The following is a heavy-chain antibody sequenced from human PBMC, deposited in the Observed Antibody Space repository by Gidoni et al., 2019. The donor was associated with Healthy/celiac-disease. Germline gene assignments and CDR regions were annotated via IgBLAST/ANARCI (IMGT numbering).Heavy chain of an antibody. V-gene: IGHV3-23*01. Sequence: EVQLLESGGGLVQHGVSLSLSCAASGFTFSSYAMSWVRQAPGKGREWVSAISGSGGSTYYADSVKGRFTISRDNSKNTLYLQMNSLRAEDTAVYYCAKDAAAADPAYWGQGTLVTVSS. CDR2: ISGSGGST. CDR3: AKDAAAADPAY. CDR1: GFTFSSYA. J-gene: IGHJ4*02. D-gene: IGHD6-13*01.